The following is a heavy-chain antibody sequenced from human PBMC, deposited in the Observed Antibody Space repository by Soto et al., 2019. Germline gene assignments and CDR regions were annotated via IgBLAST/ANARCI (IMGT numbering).Heavy chain of an antibody. CDR2: INGGRA. J-gene: IGHJ5*02. CDR1: GFTFSRSD. V-gene: IGHV3-23*01. Sequence: EVQLLESGGGLVQPGGSLRLSCAASGFTFSRSDMSWVRQTPGKGLEWVSPINGGRAFYGDSVEGRFTVSRDNSKNTLYLQMNSLRVEDTAIYYCATHGWDLWGQGTLVTVSS. D-gene: IGHD6-19*01. CDR3: ATHGWDL.